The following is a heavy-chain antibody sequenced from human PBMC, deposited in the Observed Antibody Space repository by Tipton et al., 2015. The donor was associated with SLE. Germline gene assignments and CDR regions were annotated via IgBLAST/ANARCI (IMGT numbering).Heavy chain of an antibody. CDR3: TRDIGFGED. Sequence: SLTCTVSGGSISSHYWSWIRQPPGKGLEWIGYIYNSGSTNYNPSLKSRVTISVDTSKNQFSLKLSSVTAADTAVYYCTRDIGFGEDWRQGTLVTVSS. V-gene: IGHV4-59*11. D-gene: IGHD3-10*01. CDR1: GGSISSHY. CDR2: IYNSGST. J-gene: IGHJ4*02.